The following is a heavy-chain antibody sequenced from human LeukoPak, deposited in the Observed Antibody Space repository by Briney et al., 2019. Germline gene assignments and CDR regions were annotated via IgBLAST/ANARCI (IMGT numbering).Heavy chain of an antibody. CDR2: ISSSNVYI. CDR3: ARSSGWYDY. V-gene: IGHV3-21*01. D-gene: IGHD6-19*01. Sequence: GGSLRLSCAASGFTFSIYSMHWVRQAPGKGLEWVSSISSSNVYIYHADSLQGRFTVSRDNAKNSLYLQMNSLRADDTAVYYCARSSGWYDYWGQGTLVTVSS. J-gene: IGHJ4*02. CDR1: GFTFSIYS.